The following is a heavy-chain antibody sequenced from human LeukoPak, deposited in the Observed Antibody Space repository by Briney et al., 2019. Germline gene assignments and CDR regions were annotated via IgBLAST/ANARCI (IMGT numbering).Heavy chain of an antibody. V-gene: IGHV4-39*07. J-gene: IGHJ6*03. D-gene: IGHD6-6*01. Sequence: SETLSLTCTVSGGSISTSSYYWGWIRQPPGKGLEWIGHIYYSGRTYYNPSLKRRVTISLERTKNQFSLQLSSVTAADTAVYYCARLKYSSSSLHRKRNYYYYYMDVWGKGTTVTVSS. CDR1: GGSISTSSYY. CDR2: IYYSGRT. CDR3: ARLKYSSSSLHRKRNYYYYYMDV.